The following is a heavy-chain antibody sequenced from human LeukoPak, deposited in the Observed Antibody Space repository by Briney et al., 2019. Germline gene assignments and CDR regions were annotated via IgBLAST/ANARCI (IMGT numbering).Heavy chain of an antibody. J-gene: IGHJ4*02. D-gene: IGHD6-19*01. CDR3: ARESGYSSGWYSLVDY. CDR1: GGSISSYY. V-gene: IGHV4-59*01. Sequence: SETLSLTCTVSGGSISSYYWSWIRQPPGKGLEWIGYIYYSGSTSYNPSLKSRVTISVDTSKNQFSLKLSSVTAADTAVCYCARESGYSSGWYSLVDYWGQGTLVTVSS. CDR2: IYYSGST.